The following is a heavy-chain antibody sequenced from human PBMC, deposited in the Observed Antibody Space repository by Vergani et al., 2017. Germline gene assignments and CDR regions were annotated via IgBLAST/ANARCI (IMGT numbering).Heavy chain of an antibody. D-gene: IGHD2-21*02. V-gene: IGHV3-33*01. Sequence: QVQLVESGGGVVQPGRSLRLSCAASGFTFNQYGMHWVRQAPGKGLEWVAVTWYDGNNKQYADSVKGRFTISRDNSKSTMYLQMNSLRDEDTGVYYCARDCPGGGGDCSACWDFDLWVRGTLVTVSS. CDR1: GFTFNQYG. CDR3: ARDCPGGGGDCSACWDFDL. CDR2: TWYDGNNK. J-gene: IGHJ2*01.